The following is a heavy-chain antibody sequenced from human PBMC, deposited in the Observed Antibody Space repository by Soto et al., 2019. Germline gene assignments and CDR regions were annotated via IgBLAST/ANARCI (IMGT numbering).Heavy chain of an antibody. CDR2: IYHSGST. D-gene: IGHD2-2*01. CDR3: ARVPDR. J-gene: IGHJ5*02. Sequence: PFEPMCLTRGVVWGSIIGGGYSWSWIQQPPGKGLEWIGYIYHSGSTYYNPSLKSRVNISVDRSKNQFSLKLSFVTAADTAVYYCARVPDRWGQGTLVTVSS. V-gene: IGHV4-30-2*01. CDR1: WGSIIGGGYS.